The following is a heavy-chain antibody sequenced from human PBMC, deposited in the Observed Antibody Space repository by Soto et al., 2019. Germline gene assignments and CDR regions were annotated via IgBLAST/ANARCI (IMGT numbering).Heavy chain of an antibody. V-gene: IGHV1-18*01. J-gene: IGHJ3*02. D-gene: IGHD6-13*01. Sequence: QVQLVQSGAEVKKPGASVKVSCKASGYTFTSYGISWVRQAPGQGPEWMGRISTYNGNTTDVQKLPGRVTLTTDTTATPAHRQVRRPRYDDTDVYYCARAPGYSTTWHQAFDIWGQGTGVTVSS. CDR2: ISTYNGNT. CDR1: GYTFTSYG. CDR3: ARAPGYSTTWHQAFDI.